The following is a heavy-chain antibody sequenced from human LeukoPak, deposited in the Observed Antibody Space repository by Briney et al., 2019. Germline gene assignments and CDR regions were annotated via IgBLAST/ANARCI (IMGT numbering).Heavy chain of an antibody. CDR2: ISYDGSNK. J-gene: IGHJ4*02. D-gene: IGHD1-26*01. CDR1: GFTFSSYG. Sequence: PGRSLRLSCAASGFTFSSYGMHWVRQAPGKGLEWVAVISYDGSNKYYADSVKGRFTISRDNSKNTLYLQMNSLRAEDTAVYYCARDRVRQVGYFDYWGQGTLVTVSS. CDR3: ARDRVRQVGYFDY. V-gene: IGHV3-30*03.